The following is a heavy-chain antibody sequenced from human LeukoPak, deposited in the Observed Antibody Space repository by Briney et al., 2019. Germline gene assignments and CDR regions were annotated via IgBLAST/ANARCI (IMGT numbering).Heavy chain of an antibody. CDR2: IYHSGSA. CDR3: VRYCSSTTCYTRAVDY. V-gene: IGHV4-38-2*02. CDR1: GYSISSGYY. D-gene: IGHD2-2*02. Sequence: SETLSLTCNVSGYSISSGYYWAWIRQAPGKGLEWIGSIYHSGSAYYNPSLKSRVTISVDTSKNQFSLKLSSVTAADTAVYYCVRYCSSTTCYTRAVDYWGQGTLVTVSS. J-gene: IGHJ4*02.